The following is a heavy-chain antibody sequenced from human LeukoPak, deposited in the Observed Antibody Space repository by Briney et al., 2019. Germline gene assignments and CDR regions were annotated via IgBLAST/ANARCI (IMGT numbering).Heavy chain of an antibody. J-gene: IGHJ6*02. CDR1: GGSFSGYY. CDR3: ARGVHSDWQATPVLYGMDV. CDR2: INHSGST. Sequence: QPSETLSLTCAVYGGSFSGYYWSWIRQPPGKGLEWIGEINHSGSTNYNPSLKSRVTISVDTSKNQFSLKLSSVTAADTAVYYCARGVHSDWQATPVLYGMDVWGQGTTVTVSS. D-gene: IGHD6-19*01. V-gene: IGHV4-34*01.